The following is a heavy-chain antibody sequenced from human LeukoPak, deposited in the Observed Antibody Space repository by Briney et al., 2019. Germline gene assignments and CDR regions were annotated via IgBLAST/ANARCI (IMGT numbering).Heavy chain of an antibody. Sequence: PGGSLRLSCAASGFTFSSYSMNWVRQAPGKGLEWVSSISSSSSYIYYADSVKGRFTISRDNAKNSLYLQMNSLRAEDTAVYYCARVKLRYFDWPTDYYYYMDVWGKGTTVTVSS. J-gene: IGHJ6*03. CDR2: ISSSSSYI. CDR1: GFTFSSYS. V-gene: IGHV3-21*01. CDR3: ARVKLRYFDWPTDYYYYMDV. D-gene: IGHD3-9*01.